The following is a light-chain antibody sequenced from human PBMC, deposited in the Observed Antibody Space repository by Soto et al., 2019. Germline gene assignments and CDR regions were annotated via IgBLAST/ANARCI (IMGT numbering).Light chain of an antibody. CDR3: SSFTSITTLGI. Sequence: QSALTQPASVSGSPGQSITISCTGTSSDVGGYNYVSWYQHHPGKAPKLIIYEVTNRPSGVSNRFSGSKSGNTASLTISGLQAEDEGDYYCSSFTSITTLGIFGGGTKVTVL. J-gene: IGLJ2*01. CDR2: EVT. CDR1: SSDVGGYNY. V-gene: IGLV2-14*01.